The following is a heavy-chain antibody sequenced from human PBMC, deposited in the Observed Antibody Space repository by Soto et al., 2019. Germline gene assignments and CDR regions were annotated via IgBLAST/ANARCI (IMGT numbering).Heavy chain of an antibody. CDR3: AKIPVNTSMIYWFDP. D-gene: IGHD5-18*01. V-gene: IGHV4-61*01. CDR1: GDSVTSGNYY. J-gene: IGHJ5*01. CDR2: IYYSGNT. Sequence: SETLSLTCTVSGDSVTSGNYYWSWIRPPPGQGLEWIWYIYYSGNTNYSPSLKSRVTMSLDRSNNQLSLNLSSVTDADMAVYSSAKIPVNTSMIYWFDPWGQGILVTVSS.